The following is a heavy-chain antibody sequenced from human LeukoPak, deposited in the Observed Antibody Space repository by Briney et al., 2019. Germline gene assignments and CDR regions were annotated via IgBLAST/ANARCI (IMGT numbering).Heavy chain of an antibody. CDR3: ARDQQRNYYYYYMDV. J-gene: IGHJ6*03. Sequence: ASVKVSCKASGYTFTGYYMHRVRQAPAQGLEWMGWINPNSGGTNYAQKFQGRVTMTRDTSISTAYMELSRLRSDDTAVYYCARDQQRNYYYYYMDVWGKGTTVTVSS. CDR2: INPNSGGT. CDR1: GYTFTGYY. D-gene: IGHD6-13*01. V-gene: IGHV1-2*02.